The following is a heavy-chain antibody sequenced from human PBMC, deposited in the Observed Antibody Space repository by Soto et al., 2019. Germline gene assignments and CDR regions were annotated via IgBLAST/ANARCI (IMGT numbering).Heavy chain of an antibody. CDR2: IYYSGST. D-gene: IGHD3-22*01. J-gene: IGHJ4*02. V-gene: IGHV4-59*01. CDR1: GGSISSYY. Sequence: QVQLQESGPGLVKPSETLSLTCTVSGGSISSYYWSWIRQPPGKGLEWIGYIYYSGSTNYNPSLKSRVTISVDTSKNQFSLKLSSVTAADTAVYYCARAFYDSSGYYLFGWGQGTLVTVSS. CDR3: ARAFYDSSGYYLFG.